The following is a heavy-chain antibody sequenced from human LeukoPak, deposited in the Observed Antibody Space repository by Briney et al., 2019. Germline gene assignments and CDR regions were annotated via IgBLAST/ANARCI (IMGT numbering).Heavy chain of an antibody. J-gene: IGHJ6*02. CDR2: ISSSGSTI. CDR1: GFRFSSYV. V-gene: IGHV3-48*03. Sequence: GGSLRLSCVASGFRFSSYVMSWVRQAPGKGLEWVSYISSSGSTIYYADSVKGRFTISRDNAKNSLYLQMNSLRAEDTAVYYCARRYCSSTSCSDDGMDVWGQGTTVTVSS. CDR3: ARRYCSSTSCSDDGMDV. D-gene: IGHD2-2*01.